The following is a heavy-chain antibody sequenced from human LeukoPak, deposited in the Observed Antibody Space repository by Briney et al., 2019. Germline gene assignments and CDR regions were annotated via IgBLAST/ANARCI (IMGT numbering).Heavy chain of an antibody. D-gene: IGHD1-26*01. CDR3: AREFFDREGGTTVLDY. V-gene: IGHV3-21*01. Sequence: GGSLRLSCAASGFTFSSTSMNWVRQAPGKGLEWVSSISSGSSYIFYADSVKGRFTISRDNAKNSLYLQMNSPRAEDTAVYYCAREFFDREGGTTVLDYWGQGTLVTVSS. CDR1: GFTFSSTS. J-gene: IGHJ4*02. CDR2: ISSGSSYI.